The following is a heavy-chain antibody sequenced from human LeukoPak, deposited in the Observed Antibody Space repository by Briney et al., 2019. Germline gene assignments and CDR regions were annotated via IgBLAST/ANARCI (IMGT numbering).Heavy chain of an antibody. CDR3: ARGLVGAAGGYYFDY. CDR1: GFTFSDYA. J-gene: IGHJ4*02. V-gene: IGHV3-23*01. Sequence: GGSLRLSCATSGFTFSDYAMSWVRQSPGKGLEWVSASSGSGSTTYYADSVKGRFTISRDNSKNTLYLQMNSLRAEDTAVYYCARGLVGAAGGYYFDYWGQGTLVTVSS. CDR2: SSGSGSTT. D-gene: IGHD1-26*01.